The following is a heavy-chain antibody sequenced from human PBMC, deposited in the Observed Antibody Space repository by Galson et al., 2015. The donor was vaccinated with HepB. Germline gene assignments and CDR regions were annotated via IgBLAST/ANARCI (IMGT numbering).Heavy chain of an antibody. CDR1: GFPFSSYA. D-gene: IGHD3-10*01. CDR2: IIGSGGNT. V-gene: IGHV3-23*01. CDR3: AKDLGAGVPDVFDI. Sequence: SLRLSCAASGFPFSSYAMNWVRQAPGKGLEWVSGIIGSGGNTYYADSVKGRFTISRGNSQNALFLQMNSLRAEDTAVYYCAKDLGAGVPDVFDIWGQGTMVTVSS. J-gene: IGHJ3*02.